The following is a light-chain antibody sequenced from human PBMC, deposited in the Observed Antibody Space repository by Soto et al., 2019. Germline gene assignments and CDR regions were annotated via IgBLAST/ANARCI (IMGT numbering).Light chain of an antibody. Sequence: QPVLTQPPSASGTPGPRVTFSCSGSSSNIGTYSVNWYQQLTGTAPKLLIYSSNQRPSGGPDLFSGSKSGTSASLAISGLQSEDEADYYCAAWDDNLNGVIFCGGTKLTV. CDR2: SSN. CDR1: SSNIGTYS. J-gene: IGLJ2*01. CDR3: AAWDDNLNGVI. V-gene: IGLV1-44*01.